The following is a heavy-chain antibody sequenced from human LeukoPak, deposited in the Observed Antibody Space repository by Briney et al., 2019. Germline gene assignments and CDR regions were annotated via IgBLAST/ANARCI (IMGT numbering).Heavy chain of an antibody. Sequence: PGGSLRLSCAASGFTFSDYYMSWIRQAPGKGLEWVSYISSSGSTIYYADSVKGRFTISRDNAKNSLYLQMNSLRAEDTAVYYCARESGYCSSTSCFDFDYWGQGTLVTVSS. V-gene: IGHV3-11*01. CDR1: GFTFSDYY. CDR2: ISSSGSTI. D-gene: IGHD2-2*01. CDR3: ARESGYCSSTSCFDFDY. J-gene: IGHJ4*02.